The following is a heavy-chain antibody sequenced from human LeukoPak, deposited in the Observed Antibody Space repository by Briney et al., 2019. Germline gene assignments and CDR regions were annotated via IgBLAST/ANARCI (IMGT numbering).Heavy chain of an antibody. Sequence: PSETLSLTCTVSGGSISSYHWSWIRQPPGKGLEWIGFIYYSGSTDYNPSLKSRVTVSVDTSKNQFSLKLSSLTAADTAVYYCARHRAGGLRYFDYWGQGTLVTVSS. D-gene: IGHD2-8*02. CDR2: IYYSGST. CDR3: ARHRAGGLRYFDY. CDR1: GGSISSYH. V-gene: IGHV4-59*08. J-gene: IGHJ4*02.